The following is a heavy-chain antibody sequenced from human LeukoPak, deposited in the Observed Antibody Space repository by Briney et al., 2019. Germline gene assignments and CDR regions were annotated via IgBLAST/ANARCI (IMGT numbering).Heavy chain of an antibody. D-gene: IGHD3-10*01. CDR1: GGSTNTADYH. Sequence: PSETLSLTCTVSGGSTNTADYHWSWIRQSPGKGLEWIGNIYFNRKTDYNPSLKSRVTISLQMSKNQFSLKLRSVTVADTAMYYCARSVVDYYGSPNWFDPWGQGALVTVSS. J-gene: IGHJ5*02. V-gene: IGHV4-30-4*01. CDR3: ARSVVDYYGSPNWFDP. CDR2: IYFNRKT.